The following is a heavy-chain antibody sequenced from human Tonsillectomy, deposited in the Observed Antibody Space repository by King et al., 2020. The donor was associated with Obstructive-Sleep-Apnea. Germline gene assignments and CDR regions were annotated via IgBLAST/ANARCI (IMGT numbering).Heavy chain of an antibody. CDR2: ISSISTTL. CDR1: GFTFSDYT. CDR3: ARDSKSGSEVGAFDI. D-gene: IGHD1-26*01. Sequence: VQLVESGGGLVQPGGSLRLSCAASGFTFSDYTMNWVRQAPGKGLEWVSFISSISTTLCYADSVKGRFTISRDKAENSLYLQMSSLRVEDTAVYYCARDSKSGSEVGAFDIWGQGTMVTVSS. J-gene: IGHJ3*02. V-gene: IGHV3-48*01.